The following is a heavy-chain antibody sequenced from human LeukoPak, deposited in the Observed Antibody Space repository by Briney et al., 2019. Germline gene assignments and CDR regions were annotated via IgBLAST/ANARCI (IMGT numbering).Heavy chain of an antibody. CDR3: ARDGRGLGATVQDFDY. D-gene: IGHD1-26*01. J-gene: IGHJ4*02. V-gene: IGHV3-23*01. CDR2: ISGSGGST. Sequence: GGSLRLSCAASGFTFSSYAMSWVRQAPGKGLEWVSAISGSGGSTYYADSVKGRFTISRDNSKNTLYLQMNSLRAEDTAVYYCARDGRGLGATVQDFDYWGQGTLVTVSS. CDR1: GFTFSSYA.